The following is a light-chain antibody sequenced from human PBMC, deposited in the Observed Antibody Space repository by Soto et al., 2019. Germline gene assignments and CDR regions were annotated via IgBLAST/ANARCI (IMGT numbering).Light chain of an antibody. Sequence: QSALTQPASVSGSPGQSITISCSGTSSDIGSYNYVSWYQQHPGKAPKLMIYEVSNRPSGVSNRFSGSKSGYTASLTISGLQAEDEADYYCSSYTRSSTVIFGGRTKVTVL. CDR1: SSDIGSYNY. V-gene: IGLV2-14*01. J-gene: IGLJ2*01. CDR3: SSYTRSSTVI. CDR2: EVS.